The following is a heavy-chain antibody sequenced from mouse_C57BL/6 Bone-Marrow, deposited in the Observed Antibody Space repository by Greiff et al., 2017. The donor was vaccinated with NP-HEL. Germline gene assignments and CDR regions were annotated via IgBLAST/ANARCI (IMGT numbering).Heavy chain of an antibody. D-gene: IGHD4-1*01. J-gene: IGHJ4*01. CDR1: GSTFTSYW. CDR3: ARSWVYAMDY. V-gene: IGHV1-69*01. Sequence: QVQLQQPGAELVMPGASVKLSCKASGSTFTSYWMHWGKQRPGQGLEWIGEIDPSDSYTNYNQKFKGKSTLTVDKSSSTAYMQLSSLTSEDSAVYYCARSWVYAMDYWGQGTSVTVSS. CDR2: IDPSDSYT.